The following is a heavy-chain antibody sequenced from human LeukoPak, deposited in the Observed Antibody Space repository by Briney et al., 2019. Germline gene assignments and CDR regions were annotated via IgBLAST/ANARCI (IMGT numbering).Heavy chain of an antibody. D-gene: IGHD1-20*01. CDR3: AREDPSITGTLDY. J-gene: IGHJ4*02. V-gene: IGHV4-59*01. Sequence: SETQSLTCTVSGGSISSYYWSWIRQPPGKGLEWIGYIYYSGSTNYNPSLKSRVTISVDTSKNQFSLKLSSVTAADTAVYYCAREDPSITGTLDYWGQGTLVTVSS. CDR2: IYYSGST. CDR1: GGSISSYY.